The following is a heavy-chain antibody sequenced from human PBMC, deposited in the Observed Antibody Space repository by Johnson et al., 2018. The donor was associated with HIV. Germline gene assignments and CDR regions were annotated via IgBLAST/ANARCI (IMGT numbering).Heavy chain of an antibody. CDR2: IFTVGDV. J-gene: IGHJ3*02. Sequence: VQLVESGGGLAQPGGSLRLSCAASGITVSSNYMSWVRQAPGKGLEWVSVIFTVGDVYYADSVKGRFTISRDNSKNTLYLQMNSLRAEDTAVYYCASLVGSSSGEAFDIWGQGTMVTVSS. D-gene: IGHD6-6*01. CDR1: GITVSSNY. CDR3: ASLVGSSSGEAFDI. V-gene: IGHV3-66*01.